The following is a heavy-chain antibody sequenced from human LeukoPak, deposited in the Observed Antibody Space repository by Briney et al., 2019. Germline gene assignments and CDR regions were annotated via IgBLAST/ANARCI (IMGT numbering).Heavy chain of an antibody. J-gene: IGHJ6*04. D-gene: IGHD3-16*01. Sequence: GGSLRLSCAVSGFTFSSYAMSWVRQAPGKGLEWVSAISGSGGSTYYADSVSVEGRFTISRDNSKNTLYLQMNSLRVDDTAVYYCSTSPSWGVWGKGTTVTVSS. V-gene: IGHV3-23*01. CDR2: ISGSGGST. CDR3: STSPSWGV. CDR1: GFTFSSYA.